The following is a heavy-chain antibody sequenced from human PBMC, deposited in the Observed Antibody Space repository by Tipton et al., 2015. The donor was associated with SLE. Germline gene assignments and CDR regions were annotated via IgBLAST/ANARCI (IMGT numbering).Heavy chain of an antibody. CDR1: GGSISSSSYY. V-gene: IGHV4-39*07. CDR3: ARRSGAIFGVVIMYYYYGMDV. D-gene: IGHD3-3*01. Sequence: TLSLTCTVSGGSISSSSYYWGWIRQPPGKGLEWIGSIYYSGSIYYNPSLKSRVTISVDTSKNQFSLKLSSVTAADTAVYYCARRSGAIFGVVIMYYYYGMDVWGQGTTVTVSS. J-gene: IGHJ6*02. CDR2: IYYSGSI.